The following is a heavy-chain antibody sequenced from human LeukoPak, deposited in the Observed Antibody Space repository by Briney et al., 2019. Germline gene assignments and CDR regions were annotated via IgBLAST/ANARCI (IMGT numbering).Heavy chain of an antibody. CDR3: ARGYSGYDSARFDY. J-gene: IGHJ4*02. CDR2: INHSGST. CDR1: GGSFSGYY. D-gene: IGHD5-12*01. Sequence: PSETLSLTCAVYGGSFSGYYWSWIRQPPGKGLEWIGEINHSGSTNYNPSLKSRVTISVDTSKSQFSLRLSSVTAADTAVYYCARGYSGYDSARFDYWGQGTLVSVSS. V-gene: IGHV4-34*01.